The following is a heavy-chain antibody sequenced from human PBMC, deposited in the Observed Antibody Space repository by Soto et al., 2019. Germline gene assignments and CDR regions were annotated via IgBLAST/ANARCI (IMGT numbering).Heavy chain of an antibody. J-gene: IGHJ4*02. Sequence: AISGSGGSTYYADSVKGRFTISRDNSKNTLCLQMNSLRAEDTAVYYCAKGVTMVRGTYFDYWGQGTLVTVSS. CDR3: AKGVTMVRGTYFDY. D-gene: IGHD3-10*01. V-gene: IGHV3-23*01. CDR2: ISGSGGST.